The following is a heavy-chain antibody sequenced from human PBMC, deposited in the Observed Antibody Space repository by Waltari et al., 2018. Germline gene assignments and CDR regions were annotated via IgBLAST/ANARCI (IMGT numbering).Heavy chain of an antibody. CDR1: GFTFSSYG. CDR3: ARDAGLYSNYDNYFDY. Sequence: QVQLVESGGGVVQPGRSLRLSCAASGFTFSSYGMHWVRQAPGKGLEWVAVIWYDGSNKYYADSVKGRFTISRDNSKNTLYLQMNSLRAEDTAVYYCARDAGLYSNYDNYFDYWGQGTLVTVSS. J-gene: IGHJ4*02. CDR2: IWYDGSNK. V-gene: IGHV3-33*01. D-gene: IGHD4-4*01.